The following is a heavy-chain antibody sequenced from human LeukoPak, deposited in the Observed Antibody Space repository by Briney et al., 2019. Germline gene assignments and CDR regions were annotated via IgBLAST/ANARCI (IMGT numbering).Heavy chain of an antibody. CDR2: INSDGSST. CDR1: GFTFSSYW. CDR3: AKRGVVIRVILVGFHKEAYYFDS. J-gene: IGHJ4*02. D-gene: IGHD3-22*01. V-gene: IGHV3-74*01. Sequence: GGSLRLSCAASGFTFSSYWMHWVRQAPGKGLVWDSRINSDGSSTNYADSVKGRFTISRDNPKNTLYLQMNGLRAEDTAVYFCAKRGVVIRVILVGFHKEAYYFDSWGQGALVTVSS.